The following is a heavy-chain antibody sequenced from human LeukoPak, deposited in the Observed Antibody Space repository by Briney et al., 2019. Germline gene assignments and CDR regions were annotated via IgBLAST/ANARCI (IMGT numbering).Heavy chain of an antibody. CDR2: IYSGVGT. J-gene: IGHJ6*02. Sequence: GGSLRLSCAASGFIVSSRYMSWVRQAPGKGLEWVSAIYSGVGTNYADSVKGRFTISRDNSRNTLYLQMNSLRAEDTAVYYCVRAENGMDVWGRGTAVIVS. CDR1: GFIVSSRY. CDR3: VRAENGMDV. V-gene: IGHV3-53*01.